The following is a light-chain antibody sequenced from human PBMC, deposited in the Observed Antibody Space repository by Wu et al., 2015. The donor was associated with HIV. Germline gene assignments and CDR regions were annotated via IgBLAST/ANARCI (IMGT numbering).Light chain of an antibody. CDR2: DAS. CDR3: QQCNNWPLT. J-gene: IGKJ5*01. Sequence: EIVMTQSPATLSVSPGERATLSCRASQSVSSNLAWYQQKPGQPPRLLIYDASNRASGIPARFSGSGSGTDFTLTISSLEPEDFAVYYCQQCNNWPLTFGQGTRLEIK. V-gene: IGKV3-11*01. CDR1: QSVSSN.